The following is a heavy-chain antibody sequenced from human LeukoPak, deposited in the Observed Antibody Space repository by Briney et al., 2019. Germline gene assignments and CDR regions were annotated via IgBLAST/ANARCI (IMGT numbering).Heavy chain of an antibody. CDR2: IRSKADNDAT. J-gene: IGHJ4*02. V-gene: IGHV3-73*01. Sequence: PGGSLKLSCAASGFTFSGSVLLWARKASGRGLEWVGRIRSKADNDATAYAASVKGRFTISRDDSRNTAYLQMNSLKTEDAAMYYCTIGVYWGQGTLVTVSS. CDR3: TIGVY. CDR1: GFTFSGSV.